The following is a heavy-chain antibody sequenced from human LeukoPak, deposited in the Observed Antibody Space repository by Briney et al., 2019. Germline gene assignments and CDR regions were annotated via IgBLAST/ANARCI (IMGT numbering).Heavy chain of an antibody. V-gene: IGHV3-53*01. D-gene: IGHD4-11*01. CDR1: GFTVSSNY. CDR3: ARVDAVTYYYYYGMDV. CDR2: IYSGGST. J-gene: IGHJ6*02. Sequence: GGSLRLSCAASGFTVSSNYMSWVRQAPGEGLEWVSVIYSGGSTYYADSVKGRFTISRDNSKNTLYLQMNSLRAEDTAVYYCARVDAVTYYYYYGMDVWGQGTTVTVSS.